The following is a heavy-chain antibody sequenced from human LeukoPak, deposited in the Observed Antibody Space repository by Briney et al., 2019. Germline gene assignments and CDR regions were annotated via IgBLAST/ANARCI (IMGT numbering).Heavy chain of an antibody. D-gene: IGHD2-2*02. Sequence: PSETLSLTCAVYGGSFSGYYWSWIRQPPRKGLEWIGEINHSGSTNYNPSLKGRVIISVDTSKNQFSLKLNSVTAADTAVYYCARVGCSSSSCYISSGYLDYWGQGTLVTVSS. CDR2: INHSGST. CDR1: GGSFSGYY. CDR3: ARVGCSSSSCYISSGYLDY. V-gene: IGHV4-34*01. J-gene: IGHJ4*02.